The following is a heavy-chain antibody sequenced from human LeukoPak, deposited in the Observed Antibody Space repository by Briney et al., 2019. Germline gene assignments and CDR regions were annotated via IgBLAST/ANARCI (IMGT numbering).Heavy chain of an antibody. V-gene: IGHV3-7*01. CDR2: IKQDGSEK. CDR3: ARDVREDGYTIAFDI. J-gene: IGHJ3*02. CDR1: GFTFSSYW. D-gene: IGHD5-24*01. Sequence: PGGSLRLSCAASGFTFSSYWMSWVRQAPGKGLEWVANIKQDGSEKYYVDSVKGRFTISRDNAKNSLYLQMNSLRAEDTAVYYCARDVREDGYTIAFDIWGQGTMVTVSS.